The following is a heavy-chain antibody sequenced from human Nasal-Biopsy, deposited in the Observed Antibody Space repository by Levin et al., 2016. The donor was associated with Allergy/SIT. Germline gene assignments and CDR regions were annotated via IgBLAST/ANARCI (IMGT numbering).Heavy chain of an antibody. CDR1: GFTFNYYN. Sequence: GESLKISCAASGFTFNYYNLNWVRQAPGKGLEWISHITSTGGTIYYADSVKGRFTISRDNAKNSLSLEMHSLRVEDTAVYYCARGGDGYKPRVYWFDPWGQGTLVTVSS. CDR3: ARGGDGYKPRVYWFDP. J-gene: IGHJ5*02. CDR2: ITSTGGTI. D-gene: IGHD5-24*01. V-gene: IGHV3-48*04.